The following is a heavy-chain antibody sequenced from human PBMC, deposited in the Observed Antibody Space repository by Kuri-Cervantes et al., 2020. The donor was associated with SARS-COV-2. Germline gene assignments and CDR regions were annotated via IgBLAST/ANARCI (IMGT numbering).Heavy chain of an antibody. CDR2: ISSSGGT. Sequence: SETLSLTCTVSGGSISSFYWSWIRQPPGKGLEYIGYISSSGGTNYNPSLKSRLTISVDTSKNQFSLRLSSVTAADTAVYYCARDLGYDSSSGLDYWGQGTLVTVSS. D-gene: IGHD3-22*01. J-gene: IGHJ4*02. CDR1: GGSISSFY. CDR3: ARDLGYDSSSGLDY. V-gene: IGHV4-4*08.